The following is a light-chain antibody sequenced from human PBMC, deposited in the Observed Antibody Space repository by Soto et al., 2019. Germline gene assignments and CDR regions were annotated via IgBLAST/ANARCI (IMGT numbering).Light chain of an antibody. Sequence: EIVLTQSPGTLSLSPGKRATLSCRASQSVSSSFLAWYQQKPGQAPRLLIYGASSRATGIPDRFSGSGSGTDFTLTISRLESEDFAVYYCQQYGSSPRTFGQGTKLEIK. CDR3: QQYGSSPRT. CDR1: QSVSSSF. CDR2: GAS. V-gene: IGKV3-20*01. J-gene: IGKJ2*01.